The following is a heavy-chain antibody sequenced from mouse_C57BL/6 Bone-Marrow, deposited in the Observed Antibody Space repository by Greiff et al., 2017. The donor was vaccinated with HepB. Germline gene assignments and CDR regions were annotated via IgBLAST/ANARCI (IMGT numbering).Heavy chain of an antibody. J-gene: IGHJ3*01. CDR3: ARSGSSRGWFAY. CDR1: GYTFTSYT. Sequence: QVQLQQSGAELARPGDSVKMSCKASGYTFTSYTMHWVKQRPGQGLEWIGYINPSSGYTKYNQKFKDKATLTADKSSSTAYMQLSSLTSEDSAVYYCARSGSSRGWFAYWGQGTLVTVSA. V-gene: IGHV1-4*01. CDR2: INPSSGYT. D-gene: IGHD1-1*01.